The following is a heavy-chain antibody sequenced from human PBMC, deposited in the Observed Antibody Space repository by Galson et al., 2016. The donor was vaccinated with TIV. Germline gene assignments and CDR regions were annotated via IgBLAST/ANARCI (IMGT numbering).Heavy chain of an antibody. CDR1: GFSLTTSGVG. D-gene: IGHD5-12*01. Sequence: PALVKPTQTLTLTCTLSGFSLTTSGVGVGWIRQSPRRALEFLALIYWDDDERYSPSLRNRLTIAKDTSKTQVVLTMTNMDPADTPTYYCVHYSGHDYATWYFDYWGQGTLVTVSS. CDR3: VHYSGHDYATWYFDY. V-gene: IGHV2-5*02. CDR2: IYWDDDE. J-gene: IGHJ4*02.